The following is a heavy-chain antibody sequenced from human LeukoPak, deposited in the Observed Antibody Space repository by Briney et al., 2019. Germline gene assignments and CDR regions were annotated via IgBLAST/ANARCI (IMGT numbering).Heavy chain of an antibody. J-gene: IGHJ6*02. D-gene: IGHD3-10*01. CDR2: INPNSGGT. CDR1: GYTFTGYY. V-gene: IGHV1-2*02. CDR3: ARAPNWITMVRGVIILSSGMDV. Sequence: GASVKVSCKASGYTFTGYYMHWVRQAPGQGLEWMGWINPNSGGTNYAQKFQGRVTMTRDTSISTAYMELSRLRSDDTAVYYCARAPNWITMVRGVIILSSGMDVWGQGTTVTVSS.